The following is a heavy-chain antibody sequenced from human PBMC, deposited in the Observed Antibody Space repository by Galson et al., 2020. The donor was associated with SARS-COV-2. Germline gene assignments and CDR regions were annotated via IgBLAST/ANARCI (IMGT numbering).Heavy chain of an antibody. V-gene: IGHV3-21*01. CDR2: ISDTSGYI. CDR3: ARELIAAAGTDYFDP. J-gene: IGHJ5*02. D-gene: IGHD6-13*01. CDR1: GFSFSSYS. Sequence: GGSLRLSCAASGFSFSSYSMNWVRQAPGKGLEWVSSISDTSGYIYYADSVKDRFTISRDNTKNSLYLQMNSLRAEDTAIYYCARELIAAAGTDYFDPRGQGTLVTVSS.